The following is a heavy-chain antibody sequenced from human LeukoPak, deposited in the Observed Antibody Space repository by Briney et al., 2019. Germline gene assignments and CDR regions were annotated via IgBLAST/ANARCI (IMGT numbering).Heavy chain of an antibody. CDR1: GGSISSYY. V-gene: IGHV4-59*01. CDR3: SREWAGKGTYWYFDL. D-gene: IGHD6-19*01. CDR2: IYYSGST. J-gene: IGHJ2*01. Sequence: PSETLSLTCTVSGGSISSYYWSWIRQPPGKGLEWIGSIYYSGSTNYNPSLKSGVTISVDTSKNQFSLKLSSVTAADTAVYYCSREWAGKGTYWYFDLWGRGTLVTVSS.